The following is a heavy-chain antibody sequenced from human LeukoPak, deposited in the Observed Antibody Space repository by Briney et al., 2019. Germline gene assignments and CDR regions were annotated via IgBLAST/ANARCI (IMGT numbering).Heavy chain of an antibody. D-gene: IGHD3-22*01. J-gene: IGHJ4*02. CDR3: TRGGIDYYDSSGYYPLDY. Sequence: PGGSLGLSCTASGFTFGDYAMSWVRQAPGKGLEWVGFIRTKAYGGTTDYAASVRGRFTISRDDSKSIAYLQMNSLKTEDTAVYYCTRGGIDYYDSSGYYPLDYWGQGTLVTVSS. CDR1: GFTFGDYA. V-gene: IGHV3-49*04. CDR2: IRTKAYGGTT.